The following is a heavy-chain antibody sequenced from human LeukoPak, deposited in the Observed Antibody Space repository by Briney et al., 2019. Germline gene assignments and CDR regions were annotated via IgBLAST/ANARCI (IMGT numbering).Heavy chain of an antibody. D-gene: IGHD6-6*01. Sequence: GGSLRLSCAASGFSFSGYWMSWVRQTPGKGLEWVAVISYDGSNKYYADSVKGRFTISRDNSKNTLYLQMDSLRAEDKAVYYCAREKYSSSSVAMDVWGQGTTVTVSS. CDR1: GFSFSGYW. J-gene: IGHJ6*02. CDR2: ISYDGSNK. CDR3: AREKYSSSSVAMDV. V-gene: IGHV3-30*19.